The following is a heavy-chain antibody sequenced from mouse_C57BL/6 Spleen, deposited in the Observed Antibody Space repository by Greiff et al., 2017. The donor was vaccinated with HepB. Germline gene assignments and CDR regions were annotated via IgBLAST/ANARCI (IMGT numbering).Heavy chain of an antibody. CDR1: GFTFSDAW. CDR3: TRDGYYGWYFDV. V-gene: IGHV6-6*01. J-gene: IGHJ1*03. Sequence: EVQLQQSGGGLVQPGGSMKLSCAASGFTFSDAWMDWVRQSPEKGLEWVAEIRNKANNHATYYAESVQGRFTISSDDSRSSVYLQMNSLRAEDTGVYYCTRDGYYGWYFDVWGTGTTVTVSS. CDR2: IRNKANNHAT. D-gene: IGHD2-3*01.